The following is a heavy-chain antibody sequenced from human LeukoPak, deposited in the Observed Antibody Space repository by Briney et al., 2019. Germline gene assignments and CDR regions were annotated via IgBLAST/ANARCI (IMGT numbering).Heavy chain of an antibody. J-gene: IGHJ6*03. V-gene: IGHV3-30*04. D-gene: IGHD2-15*01. CDR3: ASTLCSGDNCYFDYYYYMDV. CDR1: GFTFSTYN. Sequence: GGSLRLSCAASGFTFSTYNIHWVREAPGKGVEWVAVISYDGSNNLYADSVKGRFTISRDNAKKSLYVKMNRERAEDTAVYYCASTLCSGDNCYFDYYYYMDVWGKGTTVTISS. CDR2: ISYDGSNN.